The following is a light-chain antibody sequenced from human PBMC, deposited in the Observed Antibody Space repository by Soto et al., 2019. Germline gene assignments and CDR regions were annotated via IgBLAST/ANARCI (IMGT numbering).Light chain of an antibody. Sequence: DIQMTQSPSSLSASVGDRVTLTCRASETISTFLNWYQHKPGRAPKLLIYAASRLQSGVPSRFSGSGSGTDFTLTINGLQPEDFAVYYCQQYGSSPPITFGQGTRLEIK. J-gene: IGKJ5*01. CDR1: ETISTF. CDR2: AAS. V-gene: IGKV1-39*01. CDR3: QQYGSSPPIT.